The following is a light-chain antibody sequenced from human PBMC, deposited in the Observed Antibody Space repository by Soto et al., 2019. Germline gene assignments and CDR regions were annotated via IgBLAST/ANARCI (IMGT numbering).Light chain of an antibody. CDR2: DAS. Sequence: EIVMTQSPATLSVSPGERATLSCRASQSVSSNFSWYQQKPGQAPRLLIYDASTRATSVPAWFSGSRSGPEFPLTISILQYDDFAIYYCQPYNNWPLTFGGGTKVDI. CDR1: QSVSSN. V-gene: IGKV3-15*01. CDR3: QPYNNWPLT. J-gene: IGKJ4*01.